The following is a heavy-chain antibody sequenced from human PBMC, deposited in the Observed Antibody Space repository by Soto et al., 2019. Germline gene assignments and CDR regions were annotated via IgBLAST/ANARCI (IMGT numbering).Heavy chain of an antibody. CDR3: ARVPSRPLTAADQGDWIPYYAMDV. Sequence: PSETLSLTCTVSGGSVSSRSFYWSWLRQSPGRGLEWIGYTHDSYSTNYSPSLKSRVTISVDTSKNQFALRLRSVTTADTAVYYCARVPSRPLTAADQGDWIPYYAMDVWGQGTRVIVSS. V-gene: IGHV4-61*01. CDR1: GGSVSSRSFY. D-gene: IGHD1-1*01. J-gene: IGHJ6*02. CDR2: THDSYST.